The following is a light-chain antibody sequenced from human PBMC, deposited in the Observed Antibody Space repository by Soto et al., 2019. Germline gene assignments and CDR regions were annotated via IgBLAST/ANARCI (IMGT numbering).Light chain of an antibody. Sequence: DIQMTQSPSSLSASVGDRVTITCRASQSMSRNLNWSQHKPGKAPKLLIYAASSLQNGVPSRFSGGGSGTEFTLSISSLQPEDFGTYYCHQSYTTASITFGQGTRLEIK. CDR2: AAS. J-gene: IGKJ5*01. V-gene: IGKV1-39*01. CDR1: QSMSRN. CDR3: HQSYTTASIT.